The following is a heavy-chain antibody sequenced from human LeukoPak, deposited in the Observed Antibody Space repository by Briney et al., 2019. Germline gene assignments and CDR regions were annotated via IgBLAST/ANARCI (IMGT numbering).Heavy chain of an antibody. D-gene: IGHD6-19*01. CDR1: RFTFSSYA. V-gene: IGHV3-23*01. J-gene: IGHJ4*02. CDR3: AKDKMRGGCLDY. CDR2: ISGSGGST. Sequence: PGRSLRLSCAASRFTFSSYAMSWVRQAPGKGLEWVSAISGSGGSTYYADSVKGRFTISRDNSKNTLYLQMNSLRAEDTAVYYCAKDKMRGGCLDYWGQGTLVTVSS.